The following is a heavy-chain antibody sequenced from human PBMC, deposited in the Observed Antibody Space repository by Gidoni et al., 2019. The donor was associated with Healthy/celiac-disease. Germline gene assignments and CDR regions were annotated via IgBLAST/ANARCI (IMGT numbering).Heavy chain of an antibody. Sequence: QVQRVQSGAAVKTTGSSVKVSCKASGGPFSSYAISWVRQAPGHGLEWMGVIIPIFGTANYAQKFQGRVTITADESTSTAYMELSSLRSEDTAVYYCAGRELDSSSPDYWGQGTLVTVSS. CDR1: GGPFSSYA. J-gene: IGHJ4*02. D-gene: IGHD6-6*01. V-gene: IGHV1-69*01. CDR2: IIPIFGTA. CDR3: AGRELDSSSPDY.